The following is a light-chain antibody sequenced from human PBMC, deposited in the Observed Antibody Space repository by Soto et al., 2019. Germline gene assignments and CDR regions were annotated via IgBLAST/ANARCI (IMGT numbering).Light chain of an antibody. CDR1: TGAVTSGHY. V-gene: IGLV7-46*01. CDR3: LLSYSSSRRI. J-gene: IGLJ2*01. Sequence: QAVVTQEPSLTLSPGGTVTLTCGSSTGAVTSGHYPYWFQQKPGQAPRTLIYDTSNKHSWTPARFSGSLLGGKAALTLSGAQPGDEAEYYCLLSYSSSRRIFGGGTKLTVL. CDR2: DTS.